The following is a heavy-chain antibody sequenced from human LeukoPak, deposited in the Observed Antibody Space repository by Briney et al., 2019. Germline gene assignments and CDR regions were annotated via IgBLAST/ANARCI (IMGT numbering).Heavy chain of an antibody. CDR1: GGSLSSGSYY. V-gene: IGHV4-61*02. Sequence: SETLSLTCTVSGGSLSSGSYYWSWIRQPAGKGLEWIGRIYTSGSTNYNPSLKSRVTISVDTSKNQFSLKLSSVTAADTAVYYCARDIFGVVPTYYYYMDVWGKGTTVTVSS. D-gene: IGHD3-3*01. J-gene: IGHJ6*03. CDR3: ARDIFGVVPTYYYYMDV. CDR2: IYTSGST.